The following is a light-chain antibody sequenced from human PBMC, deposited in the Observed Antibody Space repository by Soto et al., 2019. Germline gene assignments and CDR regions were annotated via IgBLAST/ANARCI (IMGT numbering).Light chain of an antibody. CDR1: QTGSNSY. CDR3: QQRSNWPPGIT. Sequence: EIVLTQSPGTLSLSPGERATLSCRASQTGSNSYLAWYQHKSGQAPRLLIYDASNRATGIPARFSGSGSGTDFTLTISSLEPKDFAVYYCQQRSNWPPGITFGQGTRLEIK. CDR2: DAS. V-gene: IGKV3-11*01. J-gene: IGKJ5*01.